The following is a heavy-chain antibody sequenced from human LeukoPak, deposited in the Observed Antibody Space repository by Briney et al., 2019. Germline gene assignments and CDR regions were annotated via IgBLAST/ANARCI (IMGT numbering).Heavy chain of an antibody. CDR1: GFTFSSYG. CDR2: IRYDGSNK. CDR3: ARGVPSDYYYMDV. V-gene: IGHV3-30*02. Sequence: GGSLRLSCAASGFTFSSYGMHWVRQAPGKGLEWVTFIRYDGSNKYYVDSVKGRFTISRDNSKNTLYLQMNSLRAEDTAVYYCARGVPSDYYYMDVWGKGTTVTISS. D-gene: IGHD2-2*01. J-gene: IGHJ6*03.